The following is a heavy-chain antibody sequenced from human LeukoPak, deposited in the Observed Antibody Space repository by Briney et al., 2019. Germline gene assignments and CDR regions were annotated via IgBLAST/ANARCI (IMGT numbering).Heavy chain of an antibody. CDR3: ARERPQIVGAIYFDY. Sequence: GGSLRLSCAASGFTFSSYWMHWVRQAPGKGLVWVSRINSDGSSTSYADSVKGRFTISRDNAKNTLYLQMNSLGAEDTAVYYCARERPQIVGAIYFDYWGQGTLVTVSS. J-gene: IGHJ4*02. D-gene: IGHD1-26*01. CDR2: INSDGSST. V-gene: IGHV3-74*01. CDR1: GFTFSSYW.